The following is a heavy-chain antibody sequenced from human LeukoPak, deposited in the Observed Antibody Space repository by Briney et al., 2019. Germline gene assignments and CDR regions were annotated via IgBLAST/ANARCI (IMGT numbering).Heavy chain of an antibody. CDR2: IIPIFGTA. Sequence: ASVKVSCKASGGTFSSYAISWVRQAPGQGLEWMGGIIPIFGTANYAQKLQGRVKITADESTSTAYMELSSLRSEDRAVYYCASGFWGSGSYYGFDYWGQGTLVTVSS. D-gene: IGHD3-10*01. V-gene: IGHV1-69*13. CDR3: ASGFWGSGSYYGFDY. J-gene: IGHJ4*02. CDR1: GGTFSSYA.